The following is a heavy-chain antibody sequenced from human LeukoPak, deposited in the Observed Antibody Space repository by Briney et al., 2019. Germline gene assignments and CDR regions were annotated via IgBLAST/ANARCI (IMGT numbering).Heavy chain of an antibody. J-gene: IGHJ6*03. V-gene: IGHV1-8*03. CDR3: ARASPWNYDYYYMDV. CDR2: MNPNSGNT. CDR1: GYTFTSYD. Sequence: ASVKVSCKASGYTFTSYDINWVRQATGQGLEWMGWMNPNSGNTGYAQKFQGRVTITRNTSISTAYMELSSLRSEDTAVYYCARASPWNYDYYYMDVWGKGTMVTVSS. D-gene: IGHD1-1*01.